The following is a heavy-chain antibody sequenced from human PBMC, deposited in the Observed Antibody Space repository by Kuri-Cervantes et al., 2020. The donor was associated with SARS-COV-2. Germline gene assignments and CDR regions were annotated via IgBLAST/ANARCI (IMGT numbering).Heavy chain of an antibody. CDR2: IYTSGST. D-gene: IGHD2-8*01. J-gene: IGHJ4*02. CDR1: GGSISSGSYY. V-gene: IGHV4-61*09. CDR3: ASGYCTNGVCYVFDY. Sequence: SETLSLTCTVSGGSISSGSYYWSWIRQPAGKGLEWIGYIYTSGSTNYNPSLKSRVTISVDTSKNQFSLKLSSVTAADTAVYYCASGYCTNGVCYVFDYWGQGTLVTVSS.